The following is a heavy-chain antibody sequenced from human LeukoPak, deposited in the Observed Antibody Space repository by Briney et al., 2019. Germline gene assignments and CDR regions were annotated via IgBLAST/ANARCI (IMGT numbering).Heavy chain of an antibody. J-gene: IGHJ4*02. CDR2: ISSSGSTK. D-gene: IGHD1-26*01. CDR1: GFTFSSYE. Sequence: GGSLRLSCAASGFTFSSYEMNWVRQAPGKGLEWVSYISSSGSTKYYADSVKGRFTISRDNAKNSLYLQMNSLRAEDTAVYYCARRGVGATFGFDYWGQGTLVTVSS. CDR3: ARRGVGATFGFDY. V-gene: IGHV3-48*03.